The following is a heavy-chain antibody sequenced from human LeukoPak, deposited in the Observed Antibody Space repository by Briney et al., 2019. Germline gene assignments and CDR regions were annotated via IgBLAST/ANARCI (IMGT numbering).Heavy chain of an antibody. D-gene: IGHD3-22*01. CDR2: INAGNGNT. J-gene: IGHJ3*02. CDR1: GYTFTSYA. Sequence: ASVKVSCKASGYTFTSYAMHWVRQAPGQRLEWMGWINAGNGNTKYSQKFQGRVTITRDTSASTAYMELSSLRSEDTAVYYCAREMIVVVARREGNAFDIWGQGTMVTVSS. V-gene: IGHV1-3*01. CDR3: AREMIVVVARREGNAFDI.